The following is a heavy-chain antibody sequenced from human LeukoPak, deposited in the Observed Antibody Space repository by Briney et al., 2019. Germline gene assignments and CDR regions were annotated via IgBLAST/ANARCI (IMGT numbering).Heavy chain of an antibody. CDR1: GFTFTNAW. V-gene: IGHV3-15*01. D-gene: IGHD3-10*01. J-gene: IGHJ4*02. Sequence: GGSLRLSCVDSGFTFTNAWMSWVRQAPGEGLEWIGRIKSKTDGETTNYAEPVRGRFTISRDDSKSAVYLQMNSLKIEDTAVYYCTTDLGTYYHGSQRLIPIDYWGQGTLVTVSS. CDR3: TTDLGTYYHGSQRLIPIDY. CDR2: IKSKTDGETT.